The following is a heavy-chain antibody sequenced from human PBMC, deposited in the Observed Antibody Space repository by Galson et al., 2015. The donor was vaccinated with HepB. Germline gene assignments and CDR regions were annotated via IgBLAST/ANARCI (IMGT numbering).Heavy chain of an antibody. Sequence: SVKVSCKASGFTFTSSAVQWVRQARGQRLEWIGWIVVGSGNTNYAQKFQERVTITRDMSTSTAYMELSSLRSEDTAVYYCAADPQIQTVYDYVWGGTQHWGQGTLVTVSS. J-gene: IGHJ1*01. CDR1: GFTFTSSA. CDR2: IVVGSGNT. CDR3: AADPQIQTVYDYVWGGTQH. V-gene: IGHV1-58*01. D-gene: IGHD3-16*01.